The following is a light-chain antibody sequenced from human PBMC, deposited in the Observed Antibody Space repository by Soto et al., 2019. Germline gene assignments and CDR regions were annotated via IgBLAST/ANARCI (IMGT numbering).Light chain of an antibody. J-gene: IGKJ4*01. CDR2: ATS. V-gene: IGKV1D-16*01. CDR1: QGISSW. Sequence: IQRNQAPWSLSASEGERVAITWXASQGISSWLAWYQQKPEKAPKPLIYATSSLQSGVPSRFSGSGSGTDFTLTISSLQPEDFATYYCQQYNSYPLTSGGRTKVDI. CDR3: QQYNSYPLT.